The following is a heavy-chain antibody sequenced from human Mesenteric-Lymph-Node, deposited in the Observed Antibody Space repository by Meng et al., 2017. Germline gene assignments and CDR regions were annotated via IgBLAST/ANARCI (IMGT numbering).Heavy chain of an antibody. Sequence: QVQLVQSGSELKKPGASVKVSCKASRYTFTNYDINWVRQAPGQGLEWMGWINTNTGNPTYAQGFTGRFVFSLDTSVNTAHFQISTLTAEDTAVYYCATSGGGFDYWGQGALVTVSS. CDR1: RYTFTNYD. V-gene: IGHV7-4-1*02. D-gene: IGHD1-26*01. CDR2: INTNTGNP. J-gene: IGHJ4*02. CDR3: ATSGGGFDY.